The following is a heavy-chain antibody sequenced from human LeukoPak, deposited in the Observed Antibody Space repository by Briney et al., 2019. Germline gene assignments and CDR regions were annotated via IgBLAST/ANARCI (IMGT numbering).Heavy chain of an antibody. J-gene: IGHJ4*02. CDR3: ASILRSSSGYYFDY. CDR2: IYSGDTT. D-gene: IGHD3-10*01. CDR1: GSTFSSYG. Sequence: PGGSLRLSCAASGSTFSSYGMHWVRQAPGKGLEWVSVIYSGDTTFYADSVRGKFTISRDNSKNTLYLQMNSLRAEDTAVYYCASILRSSSGYYFDYWGQGTLVTVSS. V-gene: IGHV3-NL1*01.